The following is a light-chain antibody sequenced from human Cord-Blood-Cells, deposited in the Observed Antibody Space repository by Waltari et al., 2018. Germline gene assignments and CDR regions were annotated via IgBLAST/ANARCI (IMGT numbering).Light chain of an antibody. V-gene: IGKV1-39*01. CDR3: QQSYSTPT. J-gene: IGKJ1*01. Sequence: DIHMTQSPSSLSASVGDRVTITCRSSQSIRSYLNWYQQKPGKAPKLLSYAASSLQSGVPSRFSGSGSGTDFTLTISSLQPEDFATYYCQQSYSTPTFGQGTKVEIK. CDR1: QSIRSY. CDR2: AAS.